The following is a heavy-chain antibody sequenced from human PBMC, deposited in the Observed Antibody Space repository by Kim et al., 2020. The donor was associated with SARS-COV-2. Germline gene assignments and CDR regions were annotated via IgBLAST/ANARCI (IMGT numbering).Heavy chain of an antibody. D-gene: IGHD6-13*01. J-gene: IGHJ4*02. CDR1: GFTFSSYG. V-gene: IGHV3-30*03. CDR2: ISYDGSNK. Sequence: GGSLRLSCAASGFTFSSYGMHWVRQAPGKGLEWVAVISYDGSNKYYADSVKGRFTISRDNSKNTLYLQMNSLRAEDTAVYYCARKGGAAGHDFDYWGQGTLVTVSS. CDR3: ARKGGAAGHDFDY.